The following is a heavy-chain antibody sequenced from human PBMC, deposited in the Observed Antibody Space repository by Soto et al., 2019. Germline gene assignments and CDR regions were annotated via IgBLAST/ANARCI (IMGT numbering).Heavy chain of an antibody. V-gene: IGHV1-69*01. CDR1: GGTFSSYA. J-gene: IGHJ4*02. CDR3: ARARSAGYSGYEHFDF. CDR2: IIPIFGTA. D-gene: IGHD5-12*01. Sequence: QVQLVQSGAEVKKPGSSVKVSCKASGGTFSSYAISWVRQAPGQGLAWMGGIIPIFGTAHYAQKFQGRVMITADESTSTAYMELSSLRSEDTAVYYCARARSAGYSGYEHFDFWGQGTLVTVSS.